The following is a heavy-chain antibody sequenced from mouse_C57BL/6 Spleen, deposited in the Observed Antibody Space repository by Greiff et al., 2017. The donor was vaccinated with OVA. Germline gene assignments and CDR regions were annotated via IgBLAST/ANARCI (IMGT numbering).Heavy chain of an antibody. V-gene: IGHV3-6*01. J-gene: IGHJ2*01. CDR2: ISYDGSN. Sequence: VQLQQSGPGLVKPSQSLSLTCSVTGYSITSGYYWNWIRQFPGNKLEWMGYISYDGSNNYNPSLKNRISITRDTSKNQFFLKLNSVTTEDTATYYCARKEFLYFDYWGQGTTLTVSS. CDR1: GYSITSGYY. CDR3: ARKEFLYFDY.